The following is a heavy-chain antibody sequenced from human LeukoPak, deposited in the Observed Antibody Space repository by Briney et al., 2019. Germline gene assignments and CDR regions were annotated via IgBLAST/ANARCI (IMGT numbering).Heavy chain of an antibody. CDR1: GFTFSGYW. D-gene: IGHD6-13*01. CDR2: IKQDGSEK. Sequence: HPGGSLRLSCAASGFTFSGYWMSWVRQAPGKGLERVANIKQDGSEKYYVDSVKGRFTISRDDAKNSLFLQMNSLRAEDTAVYYCARDWQWQQLDGDAFDIWGQGTMVTVSS. CDR3: ARDWQWQQLDGDAFDI. V-gene: IGHV3-7*04. J-gene: IGHJ3*02.